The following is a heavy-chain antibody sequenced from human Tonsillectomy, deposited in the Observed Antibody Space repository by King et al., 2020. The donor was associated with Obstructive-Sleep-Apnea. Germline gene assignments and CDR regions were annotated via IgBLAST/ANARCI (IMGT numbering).Heavy chain of an antibody. CDR2: IRYDGSNK. J-gene: IGHJ4*02. V-gene: IGHV3-30*02. D-gene: IGHD1-7*01. CDR3: AKGREFSKRELFDY. CDR1: GFTFSSYG. Sequence: VQLVESGGGVVQPGRSLRLPCAASGFTFSSYGMHWVRQAPGKGLEWVAFIRYDGSNKYYAESVKGRFTISRDNSKNTLYLKMNSLRAEDTAVYYCAKGREFSKRELFDYWGQGTLVTVSS.